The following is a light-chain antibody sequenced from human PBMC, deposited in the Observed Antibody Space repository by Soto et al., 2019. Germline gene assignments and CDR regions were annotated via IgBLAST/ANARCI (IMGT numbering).Light chain of an antibody. Sequence: EIVLTQSPATLSLSPGERATISCRASQSVSSYLAWYQQKPGQAPRLLIYDASNRATGIPARFSGSGSGTDFTLTISRLEPDDFALYYWHQRSNESLTFGQGTKVEIK. V-gene: IGKV3-11*01. J-gene: IGKJ1*01. CDR3: HQRSNESLT. CDR1: QSVSSY. CDR2: DAS.